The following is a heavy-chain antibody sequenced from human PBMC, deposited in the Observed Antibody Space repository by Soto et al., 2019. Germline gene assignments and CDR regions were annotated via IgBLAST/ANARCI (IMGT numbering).Heavy chain of an antibody. Sequence: ASVKVSCKASGYTFTSYAMHWLRQAPGQRLEWMGWINAGNGNTKYSQKFQGRVTITRDTSASTAYMELSSLRSEDTAVYYCASSRITMVPYGMDVWGQGTTVTVSS. CDR3: ASSRITMVPYGMDV. CDR2: INAGNGNT. V-gene: IGHV1-3*01. CDR1: GYTFTSYA. J-gene: IGHJ6*02. D-gene: IGHD3-10*01.